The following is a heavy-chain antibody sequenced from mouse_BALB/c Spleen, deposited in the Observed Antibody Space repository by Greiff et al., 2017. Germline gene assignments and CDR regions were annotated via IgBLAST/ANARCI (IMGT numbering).Heavy chain of an antibody. Sequence: EVQLQQSGPELMKPGASVKISCKASGYSFTSYYMHWVKQSHGKSLEWIGYIDPFNGGTSYNQKFKGKATLTVDKSSSTAYMHLSSLTSEDSAVYYCARSYYGSSPFAYWGQGTLVTVSA. CDR2: IDPFNGGT. J-gene: IGHJ3*01. V-gene: IGHV1S135*01. D-gene: IGHD1-1*01. CDR1: GYSFTSYY. CDR3: ARSYYGSSPFAY.